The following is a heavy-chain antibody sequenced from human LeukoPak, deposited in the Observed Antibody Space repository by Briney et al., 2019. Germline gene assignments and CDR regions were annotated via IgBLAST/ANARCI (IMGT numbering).Heavy chain of an antibody. V-gene: IGHV4-4*02. D-gene: IGHD3-22*01. CDR3: ARGDYDSSGYIFDY. J-gene: IGHJ4*02. Sequence: PSGTLSLTCDVSGDSISSNNWWSWVRQPPGKGLEWIGEIYYTWSTKYNPSLKSRVTISLDTSKNQFSLKLSSVTAADTAVYYCARGDYDSSGYIFDYWGQGTLVTVSS. CDR2: IYYTWST. CDR1: GDSISSNNW.